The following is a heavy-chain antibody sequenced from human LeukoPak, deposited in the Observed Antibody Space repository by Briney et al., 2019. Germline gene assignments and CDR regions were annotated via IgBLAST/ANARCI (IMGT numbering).Heavy chain of an antibody. V-gene: IGHV5-51*01. CDR3: ARLLCYARHFDY. J-gene: IGHJ4*02. D-gene: IGHD2-2*01. CDR2: IYPGDTVS. CDR1: GYSFTSYW. Sequence: GESLKISWKGSGYSFTSYWIGWVRQMPGKGLERMGIIYPGDTVSRYTPSFQGQVTISPDESISAAYEQRSSLNASDTAMYYCARLLCYARHFDYWGQGTLVTVSS.